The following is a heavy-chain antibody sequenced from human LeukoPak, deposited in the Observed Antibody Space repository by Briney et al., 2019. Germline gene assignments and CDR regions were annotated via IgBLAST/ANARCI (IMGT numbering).Heavy chain of an antibody. V-gene: IGHV1-18*01. CDR3: ARDGDYDFWSGYQMPRYYFDY. CDR1: GYTFTSYG. CDR2: ISAYNGNT. J-gene: IGHJ4*02. Sequence: ASVKVSCKASGYTFTSYGISWVRQAPGQGLEWMGWISAYNGNTNYAQKLQGRVTMTTDTSTSTAYMELRSLRSDDTAVYYCARDGDYDFWSGYQMPRYYFDYWGQGTLVTVSS. D-gene: IGHD3-3*01.